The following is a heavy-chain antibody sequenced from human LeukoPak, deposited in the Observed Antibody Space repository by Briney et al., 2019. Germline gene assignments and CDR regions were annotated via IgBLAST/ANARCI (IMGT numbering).Heavy chain of an antibody. CDR2: IYYSGST. CDR3: ARGLGPLPAAPPSSYYYYYGMDV. J-gene: IGHJ6*02. Sequence: PSETLSLTCTVSGGSISSYYWSWIRQPPGKGLEWIGYIYYSGSTNYNPSLKSRVTISVDTSKNQFSLKLSSATAADTAVYYCARGLGPLPAAPPSSYYYYYGMDVWGQGTTVTVSS. D-gene: IGHD2-2*01. V-gene: IGHV4-59*12. CDR1: GGSISSYY.